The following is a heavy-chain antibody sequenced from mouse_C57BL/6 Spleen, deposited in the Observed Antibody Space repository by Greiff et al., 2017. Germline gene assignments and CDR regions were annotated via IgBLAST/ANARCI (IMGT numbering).Heavy chain of an antibody. CDR1: GYTFTSYW. CDR3: ARGTTVVAFDY. D-gene: IGHD1-1*01. Sequence: QVQLQQPGAELVRPGSSVKLSCKASGYTFTSYWMHWVKQRPIQGLEWIGNIDPSDSETHYNQKFKDKATLTVDKSSSTAYMQLSSLTSEDSAVYYCARGTTVVAFDYRGQGTTLTVSS. CDR2: IDPSDSET. V-gene: IGHV1-52*01. J-gene: IGHJ2*01.